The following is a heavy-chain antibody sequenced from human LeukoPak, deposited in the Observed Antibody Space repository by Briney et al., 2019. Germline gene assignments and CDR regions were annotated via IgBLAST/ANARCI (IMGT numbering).Heavy chain of an antibody. D-gene: IGHD4-17*01. CDR2: INPNSGGT. J-gene: IGHJ6*02. Sequence: ASVKVSCKASGYTFTGYYMHWVRQDPGQGLEWMGWINPNSGGTNYAQKFQGRVTMTRDTSISTAYMELSRLRSDDTAVYYCASTYGDYVNYYYGMDVWGQGTTVTVSS. CDR1: GYTFTGYY. CDR3: ASTYGDYVNYYYGMDV. V-gene: IGHV1-2*02.